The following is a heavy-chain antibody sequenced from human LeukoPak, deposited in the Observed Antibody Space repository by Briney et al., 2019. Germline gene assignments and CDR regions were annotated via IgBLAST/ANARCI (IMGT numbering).Heavy chain of an antibody. J-gene: IGHJ4*02. V-gene: IGHV1-8*01. D-gene: IGHD3-22*01. CDR3: ATRPHSSGF. CDR1: GYTFTTYD. CDR2: MDPNSGNT. Sequence: GASVKVSSKASGYTFTTYDINWVRQAPGQRLEWMGWMDPNSGNTGYAQKFQGRVTMTRNTSISTVYMELSSLRSDDTAVYYCATRPHSSGFWGQGTLVTVSS.